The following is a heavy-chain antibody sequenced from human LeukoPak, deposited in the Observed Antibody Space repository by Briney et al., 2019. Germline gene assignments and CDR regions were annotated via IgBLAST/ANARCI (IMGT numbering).Heavy chain of an antibody. J-gene: IGHJ6*03. Sequence: SVKVSCKASGYTFTSYGISWVRQAPGQGLEWMGGIIPIFGTANYAQKFQGRVTITADESTSTAYMELSSLRSEDTAVYYCARYGPPYYYYMDVWGKGTTVTVSS. CDR3: ARYGPPYYYYMDV. V-gene: IGHV1-69*13. D-gene: IGHD4-17*01. CDR1: GYTFTSYG. CDR2: IIPIFGTA.